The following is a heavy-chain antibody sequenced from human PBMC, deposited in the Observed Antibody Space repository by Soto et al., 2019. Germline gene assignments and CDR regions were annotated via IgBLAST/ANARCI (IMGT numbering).Heavy chain of an antibody. CDR3: ARGIAAAGTAYYYYGMDV. D-gene: IGHD6-13*01. CDR1: GFTFSSYS. CDR2: ISSSSSTI. Sequence: EVQLVESGGGLVQPGGSLRLSCAASGFTFSSYSMNWVRQAPGKGLEWVSYISSSSSTIYYADSVKGRFTISRDNAENSLYLQMNSLRDEDTAVYYCARGIAAAGTAYYYYGMDVWGHGTTVTVSS. J-gene: IGHJ6*02. V-gene: IGHV3-48*02.